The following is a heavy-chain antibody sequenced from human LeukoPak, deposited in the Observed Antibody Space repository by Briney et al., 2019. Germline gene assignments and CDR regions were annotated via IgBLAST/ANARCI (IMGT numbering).Heavy chain of an antibody. J-gene: IGHJ4*02. CDR3: ARVDGYNLLFDY. CDR2: ISAYNGNT. Sequence: ASVKVSCKASGYTFTSYGISWARQAPGQGLEWMGWISAYNGNTNYAQKLQGRVTITRDTSASTAYMELSSLRSEDTAVYYCARVDGYNLLFDYWGQGTLVTVSS. CDR1: GYTFTSYG. D-gene: IGHD5-24*01. V-gene: IGHV1-18*01.